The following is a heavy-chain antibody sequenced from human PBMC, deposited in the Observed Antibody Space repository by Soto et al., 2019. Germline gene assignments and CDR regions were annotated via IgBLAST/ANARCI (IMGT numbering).Heavy chain of an antibody. J-gene: IGHJ3*02. V-gene: IGHV3-23*01. CDR3: AKEYSSGFENNDAFDI. Sequence: EVQLLESGGGLVQPGGSLRLSCAASGFTFSSYAMSWVRQAPGKGLEWVSAISGSGGSTYYADSVKGRFTISRDNSKNTLYLQMNSLRAEDTAVYYCAKEYSSGFENNDAFDIWGQGTMVTVSS. CDR2: ISGSGGST. D-gene: IGHD6-25*01. CDR1: GFTFSSYA.